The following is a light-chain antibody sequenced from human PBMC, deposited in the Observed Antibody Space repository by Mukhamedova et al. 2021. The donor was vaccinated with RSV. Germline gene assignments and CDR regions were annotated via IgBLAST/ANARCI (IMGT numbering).Light chain of an antibody. CDR1: SSDVGSYNL. J-gene: IGLJ2*01. CDR3: SSYTSSIYVV. V-gene: IGLV2-14*02. CDR2: EGS. Sequence: SSDVGSYNLVSWYQQHPGKAPKLMIYEGSKRPSGVSNRFSGSKSGNTASLTISGLQAEDEADYYCSSYTSSIYVVFGGGTKLTV.